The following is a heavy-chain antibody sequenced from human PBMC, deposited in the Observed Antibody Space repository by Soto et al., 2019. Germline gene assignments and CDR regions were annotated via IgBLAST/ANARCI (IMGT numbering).Heavy chain of an antibody. CDR1: GDSIISSDFY. CDR2: IFYLGSS. CDR3: ARHSLALRKNNWFDP. Sequence: SETLSLTCTVSGDSIISSDFYWGWVRQPPGKGLEWIGSIFYLGSSYYNPSLKSRVAMSVDTSKNQFSLRLRSVTAADTALYFCARHSLALRKNNWFDPWGQGIMVTVSS. V-gene: IGHV4-39*01. J-gene: IGHJ5*02. D-gene: IGHD3-3*02.